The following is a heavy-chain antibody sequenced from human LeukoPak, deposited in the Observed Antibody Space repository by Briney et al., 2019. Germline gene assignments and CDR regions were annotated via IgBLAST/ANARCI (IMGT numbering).Heavy chain of an antibody. CDR3: ARFGYYYGMDV. V-gene: IGHV3-66*01. CDR2: IYSGGST. CDR1: GFTVSSNY. J-gene: IGHJ6*02. D-gene: IGHD3-10*01. Sequence: PGGSLRLSCAASGFTVSSNYMSWVRQAPGEGLGWVSVIYSGGSTYYADSVKGRFTISRDNSKNTLYLQMNSLRAEDTAVYYCARFGYYYGMDVWGQGTTVTVSS.